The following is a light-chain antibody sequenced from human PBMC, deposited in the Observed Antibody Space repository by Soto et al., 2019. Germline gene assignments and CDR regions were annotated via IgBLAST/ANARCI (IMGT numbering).Light chain of an antibody. CDR2: EVS. CDR3: CSYAGSSTFEVIV. V-gene: IGLV2-23*02. J-gene: IGLJ1*01. Sequence: QSVLAQPASLSGSPWQSITLSRTGTRSEVGCYNLVSWYQQHPGKAPKLMIYEVSKRPSGVSNRFSGSKSGNTASLTISGLQAEDEADYYCCSYAGSSTFEVIVFGTGTKVTVL. CDR1: RSEVGCYNL.